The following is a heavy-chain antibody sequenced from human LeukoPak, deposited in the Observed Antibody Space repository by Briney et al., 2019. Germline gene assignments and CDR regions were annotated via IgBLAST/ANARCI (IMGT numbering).Heavy chain of an antibody. CDR3: ASIFHRGYSYGYGPLWD. V-gene: IGHV4-4*02. CDR1: GGSISSSNW. CDR2: VYHSGST. J-gene: IGHJ4*02. D-gene: IGHD5-18*01. Sequence: PSGTLSLTCAVSGGSISSSNWWSWVRPPPGKGLEWIGVVYHSGSTNYNPSLKSRVTISVDKSKNQFSLKLSSVTAADTAVYYCASIFHRGYSYGYGPLWDWGQGTLVTVSS.